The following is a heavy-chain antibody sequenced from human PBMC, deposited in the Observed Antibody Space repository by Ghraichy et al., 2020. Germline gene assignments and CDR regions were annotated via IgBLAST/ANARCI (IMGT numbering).Heavy chain of an antibody. V-gene: IGHV3-30*04. CDR1: GFTFSSYA. Sequence: GGSRRLSCAASGFTFSSYAMHWVRQAPGKGLEWVAVISYDGSNKYYADSVKGRFTISRDNSKNTLYLQMNSLRAEDTAVYYCARVLRFLEWSSGYYYGMDVWGQETTVTVSS. D-gene: IGHD3-3*01. CDR2: ISYDGSNK. CDR3: ARVLRFLEWSSGYYYGMDV. J-gene: IGHJ6*02.